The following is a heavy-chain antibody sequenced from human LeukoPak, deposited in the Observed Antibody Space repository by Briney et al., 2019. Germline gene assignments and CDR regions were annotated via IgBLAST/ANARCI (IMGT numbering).Heavy chain of an antibody. CDR1: GFXFSTYN. D-gene: IGHD5-24*01. J-gene: IGHJ3*02. V-gene: IGHV3-33*06. CDR3: AKTRDDAFDI. Sequence: GGSLRLSCAASGFXFSTYNIHWVRQTPDKGLEWVAVIWYDGSNKYYADSVKGRFTISRDNSKNTLYLQMNSLRAEDTAVYYCAKTRDDAFDIWGQGTMVTVSS. CDR2: IWYDGSNK.